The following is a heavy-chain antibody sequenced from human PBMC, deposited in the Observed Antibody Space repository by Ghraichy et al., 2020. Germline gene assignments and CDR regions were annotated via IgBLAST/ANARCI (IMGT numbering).Heavy chain of an antibody. Sequence: GESLNISCTASGFTLGSYWMHWVRQAPGKWLVWVARINSDGRSTRSADSVKGRFTVSRDNAKNTLYLQMNSLRAEDTAVYYCVRDKVAKDAFDIWGQGTMVTVSS. CDR3: VRDKVAKDAFDI. CDR1: GFTLGSYW. CDR2: INSDGRST. D-gene: IGHD5-12*01. J-gene: IGHJ3*02. V-gene: IGHV3-74*01.